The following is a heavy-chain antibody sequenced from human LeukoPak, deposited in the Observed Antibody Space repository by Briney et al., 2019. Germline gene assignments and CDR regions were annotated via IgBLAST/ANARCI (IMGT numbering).Heavy chain of an antibody. Sequence: PGGSLRLSCAASGFTVNNNYVSWVRQAPGEGLEWLSVMYSGGSTYYADPVKGRFTISRDNSKNALFLQMNSLRVEDTAVYYCARDHVSSGWYVGFDYWGQGTLVTVSS. D-gene: IGHD6-19*01. J-gene: IGHJ4*02. CDR2: MYSGGST. V-gene: IGHV3-53*01. CDR3: ARDHVSSGWYVGFDY. CDR1: GFTVNNNY.